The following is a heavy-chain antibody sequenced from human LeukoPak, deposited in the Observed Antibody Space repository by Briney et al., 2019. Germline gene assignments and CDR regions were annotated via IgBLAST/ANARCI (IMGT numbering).Heavy chain of an antibody. J-gene: IGHJ4*02. CDR2: IYYSGST. CDR3: ARGGRGYSYGHFDY. CDR1: GDSITSSLYF. D-gene: IGHD5-18*01. Sequence: PSETLSLTCTVSGDSITSSLYFWGWIRQPPGKGLEWIGYIYYSGSTNHNPSLKSRVTISVDTSKNQFSLKLSSVTAADTAVYYCARGGRGYSYGHFDYWGQGTLVTVSS. V-gene: IGHV4-61*05.